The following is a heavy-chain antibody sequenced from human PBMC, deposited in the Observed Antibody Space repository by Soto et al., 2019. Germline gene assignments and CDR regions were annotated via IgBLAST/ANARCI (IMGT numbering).Heavy chain of an antibody. CDR1: GFTVSSNY. J-gene: IGHJ5*02. CDR2: IYSGGST. D-gene: IGHD3-10*01. CDR3: AGLGQYYYGSGSYKSWFDP. V-gene: IGHV3-53*01. Sequence: PGGSLRLSWAASGFTVSSNYMSWVRQAPGKGLEWVSVIYSGGSTYYADSVKGRFTISRDNSKNTLYLQMNSLRAEDTAVYYCAGLGQYYYGSGSYKSWFDPWGQGTLVTAPQ.